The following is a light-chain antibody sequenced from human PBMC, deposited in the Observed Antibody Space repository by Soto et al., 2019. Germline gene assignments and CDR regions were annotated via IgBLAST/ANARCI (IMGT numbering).Light chain of an antibody. CDR2: EVS. J-gene: IGLJ1*01. V-gene: IGLV2-14*01. CDR3: NCYIRRTTLYV. CDR1: NSDVGGYNY. Sequence: SVLTQPASVSGSPGQSNTISCTGTNSDVGGYNYVSGYQEHPGKARKLMIYEVSSRPLGVSGRFSGSKSGNTPSLTIPWLQAGNEVDYYWNCYIRRTTLYVSETGTRSPS.